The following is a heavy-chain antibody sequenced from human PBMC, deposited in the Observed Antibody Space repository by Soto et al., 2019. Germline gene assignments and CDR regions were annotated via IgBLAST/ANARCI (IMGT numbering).Heavy chain of an antibody. CDR2: MNPNSGNT. Sequence: WASVKVSCKASGGNPSNSAISWVRQAPGQGLEWMGWMNPNSGNTGYAQKFQGRVTMTRNTSISTAYTELSSLRSEDTAVYYCARPSLPRGGRLLSYWGQEPLVTVPS. D-gene: IGHD3-10*01. V-gene: IGHV1-8*02. J-gene: IGHJ4*02. CDR3: ARPSLPRGGRLLSY. CDR1: GGNPSNSA.